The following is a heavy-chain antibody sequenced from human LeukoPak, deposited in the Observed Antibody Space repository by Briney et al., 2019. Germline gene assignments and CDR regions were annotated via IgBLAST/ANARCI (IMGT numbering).Heavy chain of an antibody. CDR1: GFTFSSYE. D-gene: IGHD3-3*02. Sequence: PGGSLRLSCAASGFTFSSYEMNWVRQAPGKGLEWVSYISSSGSTIYYADSVKGRFTISRDNAKNTLYLQMNSLGAEDTAVYYCAIALPPSINAPWKWGQGTLVTVSS. CDR2: ISSSGSTI. J-gene: IGHJ4*02. CDR3: AIALPPSINAPWK. V-gene: IGHV3-48*03.